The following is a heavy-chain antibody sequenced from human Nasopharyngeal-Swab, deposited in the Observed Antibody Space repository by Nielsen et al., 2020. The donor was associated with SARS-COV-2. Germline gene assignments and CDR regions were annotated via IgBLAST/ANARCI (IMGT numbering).Heavy chain of an antibody. CDR1: GFTFSTYW. CDR3: AGGTGWVFNC. J-gene: IGHJ4*02. D-gene: IGHD2-8*02. V-gene: IGHV3-7*01. Sequence: GGSLRLSCAASGFTFSTYWMNWVRQTPAKGLEWVANIKQDGSDKRHVDSVKGRFTISRDTAKNSLYLQMNSLRAEDTAVYYCAGGTGWVFNCWGQGTLVTVSS. CDR2: IKQDGSDK.